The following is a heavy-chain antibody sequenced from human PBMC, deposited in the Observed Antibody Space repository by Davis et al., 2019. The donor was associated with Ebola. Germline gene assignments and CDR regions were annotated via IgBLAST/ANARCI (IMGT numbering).Heavy chain of an antibody. Sequence: PGGSLRLSCAASGFIFDDYAMHWVRQVPGKGLEWVSGITWNSGTMGYADSVRGRFTISRDNAKNSLYLQMNSLSAEDTALYYCAKAFANSGSYPFDYWGQGTLVTVSS. CDR3: AKAFANSGSYPFDY. V-gene: IGHV3-9*01. CDR1: GFIFDDYA. J-gene: IGHJ4*02. CDR2: ITWNSGTM. D-gene: IGHD1-26*01.